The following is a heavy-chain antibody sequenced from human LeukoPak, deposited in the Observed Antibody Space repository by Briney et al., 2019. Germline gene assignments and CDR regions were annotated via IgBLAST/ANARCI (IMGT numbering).Heavy chain of an antibody. V-gene: IGHV3-30*02. D-gene: IGHD2-2*01. CDR1: GFTFSSYG. J-gene: IGHJ3*02. CDR2: IRYDGSNK. Sequence: PGGSLRLSCAASGFTFSSYGMHWVRQAPGKGLEWVAFIRYDGSNKYYADSVEGRFTISRDNSKNTLYLQMNSLRAEDTAVYYCAAIYQPRFPARPLHDAFDIWGQGTMVTVSS. CDR3: AAIYQPRFPARPLHDAFDI.